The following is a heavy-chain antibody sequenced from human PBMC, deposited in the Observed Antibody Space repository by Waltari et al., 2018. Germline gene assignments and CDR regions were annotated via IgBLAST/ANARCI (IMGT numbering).Heavy chain of an antibody. CDR2: IHPSSANP. CDR1: GYTFTTYA. V-gene: IGHV7-4-1*02. CDR3: ARGLRFTESLDF. J-gene: IGHJ4*02. Sequence: QVQLVQPASELRKPGSSVMISCTTSGYTFTTYAINWVRQAPGQGPEWMGWIHPSSANPTYARDFIGRFVFSFDRSVSTAYLEISDLKTEDTAVYYCARGLRFTESLDFWGRGTLVTVSS. D-gene: IGHD3-3*01.